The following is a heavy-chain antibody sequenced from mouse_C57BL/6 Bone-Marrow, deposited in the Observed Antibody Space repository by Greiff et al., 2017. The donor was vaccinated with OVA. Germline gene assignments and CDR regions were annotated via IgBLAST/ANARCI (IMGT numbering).Heavy chain of an antibody. V-gene: IGHV1-15*01. D-gene: IGHD1-1*01. CDR1: GYTFTDYE. Sequence: VQLQQSGAELVRPGASVTLSCKASGYTFTDYEMHWVKQTPVHGLEWIGAIDPETGGTAYNQTFKGKAILTADKSSSTAYMELRSLTSEDSAVYYCTREVITTVVARGYYFDYWGQGTTLTVSS. CDR2: IDPETGGT. J-gene: IGHJ2*01. CDR3: TREVITTVVARGYYFDY.